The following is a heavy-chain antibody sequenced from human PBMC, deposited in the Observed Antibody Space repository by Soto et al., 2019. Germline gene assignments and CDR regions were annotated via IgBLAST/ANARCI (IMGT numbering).Heavy chain of an antibody. J-gene: IGHJ6*02. CDR2: ISGSGGST. CDR1: GFTFSSYA. V-gene: IGHV3-23*01. D-gene: IGHD6-13*01. CDR3: AKASYSSSWQHYGMDV. Sequence: EVQLLESGGGLVQPGGSLRLSCAASGFTFSSYAMSWVRQAPGKGLEWVSAISGSGGSTYYADSVKGRFTISRDNSKNTLYLQMNSLRAEDTAVYYCAKASYSSSWQHYGMDVWDQGTTVTVSS.